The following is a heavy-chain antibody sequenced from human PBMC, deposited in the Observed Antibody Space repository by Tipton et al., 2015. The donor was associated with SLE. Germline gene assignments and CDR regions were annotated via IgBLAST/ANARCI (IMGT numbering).Heavy chain of an antibody. CDR2: IYTSGST. D-gene: IGHD2-15*01. J-gene: IGHJ3*02. CDR3: ARISPRTPHAFDI. V-gene: IGHV4-4*07. Sequence: TLSLTCTVSGGSISSYYWSWIRRPAGKGLEWIGRIYTSGSTNYNPSLKSRVTMSVDTSKNQFSLKLSSVTAADTAVYYCARISPRTPHAFDIWGRGTMVTVSS. CDR1: GGSISSYY.